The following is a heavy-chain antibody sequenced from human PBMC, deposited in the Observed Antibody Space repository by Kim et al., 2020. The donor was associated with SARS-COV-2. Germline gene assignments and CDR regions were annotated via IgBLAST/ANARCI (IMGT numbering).Heavy chain of an antibody. J-gene: IGHJ4*02. Sequence: AQKFQGRVTITADESTSTAYMELSSLRSEDTAVYYCARGGGWAATFGIGYWGQGTLVTVSS. D-gene: IGHD2-15*01. CDR3: ARGGGWAATFGIGY. V-gene: IGHV1-69*01.